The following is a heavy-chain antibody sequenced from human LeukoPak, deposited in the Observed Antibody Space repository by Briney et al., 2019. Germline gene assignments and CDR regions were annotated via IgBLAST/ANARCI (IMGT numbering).Heavy chain of an antibody. CDR3: ARKRPRYSYGAFDI. V-gene: IGHV4-39*01. CDR2: IYYSGST. J-gene: IGHJ3*02. Sequence: PSETLSLTCTVSGGSISSSSYYWGWIRQPPGKGLEWIGSIYYSGSTYYNPSLKSRVTISVDTSKNQFSLKLSSVTAADTAVYYCARKRPRYSYGAFDIWGQGTMVTVSS. D-gene: IGHD5-18*01. CDR1: GGSISSSSYY.